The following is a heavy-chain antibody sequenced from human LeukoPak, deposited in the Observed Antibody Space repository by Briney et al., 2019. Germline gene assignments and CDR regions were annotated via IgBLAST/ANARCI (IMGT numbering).Heavy chain of an antibody. CDR3: ACNAVRYSAYDREEDRSDI. CDR2: INHSGST. J-gene: IGHJ3*02. D-gene: IGHD5-12*01. Sequence: PSETLSLTCAVYGGSFTGNYWRWIRQPPGKGLEWIGEINHSGSTKYNPSLKSRVTMSVDASTNQFFLRLTSVTAADTAVYYCACNAVRYSAYDREEDRSDIWGQGTMVTVSS. CDR1: GGSFTGNY. V-gene: IGHV4-34*01.